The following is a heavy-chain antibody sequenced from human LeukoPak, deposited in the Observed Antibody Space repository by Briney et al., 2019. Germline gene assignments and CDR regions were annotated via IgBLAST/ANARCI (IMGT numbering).Heavy chain of an antibody. CDR2: IYYSGST. CDR3: ARDGSGYSSSWYQNNWFDP. Sequence: SETLSLTCTVSGGSISSYYWSWLRQPPGKGLEWIGYIYYSGSTNYNPSLKSRVTISVDTSKNQFSLKLSSVTAADTAVYYCARDGSGYSSSWYQNNWFDPWGQGTLVTVSS. V-gene: IGHV4-59*01. D-gene: IGHD6-13*01. CDR1: GGSISSYY. J-gene: IGHJ5*02.